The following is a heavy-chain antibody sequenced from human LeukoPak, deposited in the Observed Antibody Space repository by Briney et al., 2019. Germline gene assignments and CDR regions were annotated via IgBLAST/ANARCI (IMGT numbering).Heavy chain of an antibody. Sequence: GGSLRLSCAASGFTFSSYWMSWVRQAPGKGLEGVANIKQDGSEKYYVDSVKGRFTISRDNAKNSLYLQMNSLRAEDTAVYYCAREGRGWYIYYYYMDVWGKGTTVTVSS. J-gene: IGHJ6*03. D-gene: IGHD6-19*01. CDR1: GFTFSSYW. CDR2: IKQDGSEK. V-gene: IGHV3-7*01. CDR3: AREGRGWYIYYYYMDV.